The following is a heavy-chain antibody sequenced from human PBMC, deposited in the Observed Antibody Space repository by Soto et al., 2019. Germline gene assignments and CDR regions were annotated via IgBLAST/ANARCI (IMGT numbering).Heavy chain of an antibody. CDR2: ISAYNGNT. D-gene: IGHD5-12*01. Sequence: ASVKVSCKASGYTFTSYGISWVRQAPGQGLEWMGWISAYNGNTNYAQKLQGRVTMTTDTSTSTAYMELRSLRSDDTAVYYCARDGGLPTPLYHYGMDVWGQGTTVTVSS. CDR3: ARDGGLPTPLYHYGMDV. J-gene: IGHJ6*02. CDR1: GYTFTSYG. V-gene: IGHV1-18*01.